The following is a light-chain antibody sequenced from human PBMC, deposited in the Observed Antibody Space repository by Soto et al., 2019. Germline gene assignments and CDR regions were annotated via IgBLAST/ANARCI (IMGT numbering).Light chain of an antibody. CDR2: EVS. Sequence: QSALTQPASVSGSPGQSITISCTGTSSDVGGYNYVSWYQQHPDKAPKLMISEVSNRPSGVSNRFSGSKSGNTASLTISGLQAEDEADYYCTSYTTTSTLYVFGTGTKVTVL. CDR3: TSYTTTSTLYV. V-gene: IGLV2-14*01. J-gene: IGLJ1*01. CDR1: SSDVGGYNY.